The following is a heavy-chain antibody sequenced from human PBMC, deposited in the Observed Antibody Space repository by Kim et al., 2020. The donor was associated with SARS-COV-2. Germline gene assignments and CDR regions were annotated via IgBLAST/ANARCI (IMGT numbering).Heavy chain of an antibody. D-gene: IGHD6-19*01. CDR3: ARDYDIAVAGTDY. CDR2: ISSSSSYI. Sequence: GGSLRLSCAASGFTFSSYSMNWVRQAPGKGLEWVSSISSSSSYIYYADSVKGRFTISRDNAKNSLYLQMNSLRAEDTAVYYCARDYDIAVAGTDYWGQGTLVTVSS. V-gene: IGHV3-21*01. J-gene: IGHJ4*02. CDR1: GFTFSSYS.